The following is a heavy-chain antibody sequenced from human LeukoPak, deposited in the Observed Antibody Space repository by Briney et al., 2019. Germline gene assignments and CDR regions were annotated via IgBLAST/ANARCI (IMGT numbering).Heavy chain of an antibody. Sequence: SVKVTCKTSGGTFSNYAISWVRQAPGQGLEWMGRIIPILGIANYAQKFQGRVTITADKSTSTAYMELSSLRSEDTAVYYCASSFYGSGSDYFDYWGQGTLVTVSS. J-gene: IGHJ4*02. CDR3: ASSFYGSGSDYFDY. CDR1: GGTFSNYA. CDR2: IIPILGIA. V-gene: IGHV1-69*04. D-gene: IGHD3-10*01.